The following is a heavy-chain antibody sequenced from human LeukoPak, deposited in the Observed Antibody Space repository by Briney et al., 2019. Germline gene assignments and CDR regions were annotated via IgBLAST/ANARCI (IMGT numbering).Heavy chain of an antibody. Sequence: GGSLRLSCAASGFTFSSYVMHWVRQAPGKGLEWVAFIRYDGGEIYYADSVKGRFTISRDNSKNTLYLQIDSLRAEDTAVYYCAKREAVAGMSDFDYWGQGTLVTVSS. J-gene: IGHJ4*02. D-gene: IGHD6-19*01. CDR2: IRYDGGEI. V-gene: IGHV3-30*02. CDR1: GFTFSSYV. CDR3: AKREAVAGMSDFDY.